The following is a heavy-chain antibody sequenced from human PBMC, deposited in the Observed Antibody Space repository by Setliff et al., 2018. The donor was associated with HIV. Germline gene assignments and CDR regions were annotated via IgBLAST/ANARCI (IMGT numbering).Heavy chain of an antibody. V-gene: IGHV4-39*01. CDR1: GGSISSGSYY. CDR2: IYYSGST. CDR3: ASLPPLYDSSGYYFDY. J-gene: IGHJ4*02. Sequence: LSLTCTVSGGSISSGSYYWGWIRQPPGKGLEWIGSIYYSGSTNYNPSLKSRVTISVDTSKNQFSLKLSSVTAADTAVYYCASLPPLYDSSGYYFDYWGQGTLVTVSS. D-gene: IGHD3-22*01.